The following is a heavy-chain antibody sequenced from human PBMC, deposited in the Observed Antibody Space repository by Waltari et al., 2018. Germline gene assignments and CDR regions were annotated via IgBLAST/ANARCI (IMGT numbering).Heavy chain of an antibody. Sequence: VQLVQSGAEVKKPGATVKISCKASGYTFTDYYMHWVQQAPGKGLEWMGRVDPEDGETIYAEKFQGRVTMTRNTSISTAYMELSSLRSEDTAVYYCASATYSDAFDIWGQGTMVTVSS. CDR1: GYTFTDYY. CDR3: ASATYSDAFDI. D-gene: IGHD4-4*01. J-gene: IGHJ3*02. CDR2: VDPEDGET. V-gene: IGHV1-69-2*01.